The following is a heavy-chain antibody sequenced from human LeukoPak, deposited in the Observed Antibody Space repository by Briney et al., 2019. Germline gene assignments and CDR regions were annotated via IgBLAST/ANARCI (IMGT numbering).Heavy chain of an antibody. J-gene: IGHJ4*02. CDR3: AKGGYTSPFAS. D-gene: IGHD5-18*01. CDR1: GFTFTTYA. Sequence: PGGSLRLSCAASGFTFTTYAMTWVRQAPGKGLEWVSTIRATAGSTYYADSVVGRFSISRDNSKNTLSLQMNSLRAEDTAVHYCAKGGYTSPFASWGQGTLVTVSS. CDR2: IRATAGST. V-gene: IGHV3-23*01.